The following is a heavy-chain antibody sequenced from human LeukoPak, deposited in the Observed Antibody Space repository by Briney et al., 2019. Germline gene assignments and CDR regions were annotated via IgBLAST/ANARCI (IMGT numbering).Heavy chain of an antibody. Sequence: GGSLRLSCAASGFSFSSYSMNWVRQAPGKGLEWVSSISTSSSYIYYADSVEGRFTISRDNAKNCLYLQMNSLRAEDTAVYYCARDVGMDVWGKGTTVTVSS. CDR1: GFSFSSYS. CDR2: ISTSSSYI. CDR3: ARDVGMDV. J-gene: IGHJ6*04. V-gene: IGHV3-21*06. D-gene: IGHD2-15*01.